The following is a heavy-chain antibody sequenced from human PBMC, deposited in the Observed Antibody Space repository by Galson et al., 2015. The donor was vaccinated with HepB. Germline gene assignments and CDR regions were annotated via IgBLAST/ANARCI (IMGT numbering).Heavy chain of an antibody. V-gene: IGHV1-18*01. Sequence: SVKVSCKASGYTFTSYGISWVRQAPGQGLEWMGWISAYNGNTNYAQKLQGRVTMTTDTSTSTAYMELRSLRSDDTAVYYCARVIGQQLVPYYYYYYMDVWGKGTTVTVSS. J-gene: IGHJ6*03. D-gene: IGHD6-13*01. CDR3: ARVIGQQLVPYYYYYYMDV. CDR1: GYTFTSYG. CDR2: ISAYNGNT.